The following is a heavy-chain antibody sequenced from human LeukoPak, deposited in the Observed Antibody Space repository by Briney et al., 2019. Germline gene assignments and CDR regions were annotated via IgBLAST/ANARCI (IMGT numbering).Heavy chain of an antibody. CDR3: ARVHGDYVDFDP. Sequence: ASVKVSCKASGYTFTGYYMHWVRQAPGQGLEWMGWINPNSGGTNYAQKFQGRVTMTRDMSTSTVYMELSSLRSEDTAVYYCARVHGDYVDFDPWGQGTLVTVSS. D-gene: IGHD4-17*01. CDR2: INPNSGGT. J-gene: IGHJ5*02. V-gene: IGHV1-2*02. CDR1: GYTFTGYY.